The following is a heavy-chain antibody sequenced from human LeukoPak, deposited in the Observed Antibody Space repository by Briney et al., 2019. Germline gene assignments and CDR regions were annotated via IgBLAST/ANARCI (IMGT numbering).Heavy chain of an antibody. D-gene: IGHD3-22*01. CDR2: ISSSGGTI. CDR1: GFTFSYYE. CDR3: ARDFVRGSGYYRLDY. J-gene: IGHJ4*02. V-gene: IGHV3-48*03. Sequence: GESLRLPCAASGFTFSYYEMNWFRQAPGKGLEWVSYISSSGGTIYYADSVKGRFTSSRDNAKNSLYLQMNSLRAEDTAVYYCARDFVRGSGYYRLDYWGQGSLVTVSS.